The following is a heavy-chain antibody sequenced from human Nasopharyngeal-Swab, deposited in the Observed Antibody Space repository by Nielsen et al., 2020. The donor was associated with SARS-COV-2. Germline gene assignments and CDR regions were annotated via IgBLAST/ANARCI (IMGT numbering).Heavy chain of an antibody. CDR3: AKANYDYVWGSYSDY. V-gene: IGHV3-9*01. D-gene: IGHD3-16*01. Sequence: SLKISCAASGFTFSSYEMNWVRQAPGKGLEWVSGISWNSGSIGYADSVKGRFTISRDNAKNSLYLQMNSLRAEDTALYYCAKANYDYVWGSYSDYWGQGTLVTVSS. J-gene: IGHJ4*02. CDR2: ISWNSGSI. CDR1: GFTFSSYE.